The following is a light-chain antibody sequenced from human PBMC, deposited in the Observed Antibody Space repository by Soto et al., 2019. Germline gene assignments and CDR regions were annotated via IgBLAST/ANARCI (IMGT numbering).Light chain of an antibody. CDR3: CSFADFTYV. V-gene: IGLV2-23*02. CDR2: EVT. Sequence: QSARTQPASVSGSPGQSSTISCTGTSSDIGSYDLVSWYQQHPGTAPKLIIYEVTKRPSGVSTRFSGSKSGNTASLTISGLQAVDEADYYCCSFADFTYVFGTGTKVTVL. CDR1: SSDIGSYDL. J-gene: IGLJ1*01.